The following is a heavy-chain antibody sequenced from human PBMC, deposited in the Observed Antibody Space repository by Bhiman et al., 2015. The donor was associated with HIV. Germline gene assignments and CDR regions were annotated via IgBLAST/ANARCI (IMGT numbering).Heavy chain of an antibody. V-gene: IGHV3-21*03. CDR3: ARDRYTGFNYYGMDV. J-gene: IGHJ6*02. D-gene: IGHD1-14*01. CDR2: ISSSSTYI. Sequence: EEQLVISGGGLVQPGGSLRLSCAASGFTFSIYWMTWVRQAPGKGLEWVSSISSSSTYIYYADSVKGRFTISRDNAKNSLYLQLNSLRAEDTAVYYCARDRYTGFNYYGMDVWGQGTTVTVSS. CDR1: GFTFSIYW.